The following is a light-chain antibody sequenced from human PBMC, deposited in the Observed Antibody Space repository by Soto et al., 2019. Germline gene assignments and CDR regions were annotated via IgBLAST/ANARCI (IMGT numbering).Light chain of an antibody. V-gene: IGLV1-40*01. CDR3: QSYDSSLSGSV. CDR1: SSNIGAGYD. Sequence: QSVLTQPPSVSGAPGQRVTISCTGSSSNIGAGYDVHWCQQLPGTAPKLLIYGNSNRPSGVPDRFSGSKSGTSASLAITGLQAEDEADYYCQSYDSSLSGSVFGGGTQLTVL. CDR2: GNS. J-gene: IGLJ2*01.